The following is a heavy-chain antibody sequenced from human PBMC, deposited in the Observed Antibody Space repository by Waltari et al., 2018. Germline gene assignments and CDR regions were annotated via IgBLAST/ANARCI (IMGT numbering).Heavy chain of an antibody. CDR1: GYIFTDYH. J-gene: IGHJ4*02. CDR2: INCKSGGT. CDR3: ARVRPSSS. V-gene: IGHV1-2*02. Sequence: QAQLVQSGAEVKKPGASVKVSCTATGYIFTDYHIHWVRQSPGQGFEWIGLINCKSGGTNYAKKFQGRVTRTRDTSITTVYMELSSLMSDDTAIYYCARVRPSSSWGQGILVTVSS. D-gene: IGHD6-13*01.